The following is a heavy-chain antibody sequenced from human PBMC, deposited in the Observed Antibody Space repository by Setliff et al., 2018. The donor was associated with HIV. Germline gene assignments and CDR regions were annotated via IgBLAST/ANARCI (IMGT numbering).Heavy chain of an antibody. CDR2: IYYSGST. CDR1: GDSTSSSSSY. Sequence: SETLSLTCTVSGDSTSSSSSYWGWIRQPPGKGLEWIGSIYYSGSTYYNPSLKSRVTISVDTSKNQFSLKLNSVTAADTAVYYCARGVAAAGALMDVWGKGTTVTVSS. CDR3: ARGVAAAGALMDV. V-gene: IGHV4-39*01. D-gene: IGHD6-13*01. J-gene: IGHJ6*03.